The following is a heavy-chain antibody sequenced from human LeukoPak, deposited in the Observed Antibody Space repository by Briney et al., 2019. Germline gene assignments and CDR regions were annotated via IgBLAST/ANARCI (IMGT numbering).Heavy chain of an antibody. V-gene: IGHV4-59*12. J-gene: IGHJ4*02. CDR1: GGSISNYY. CDR2: IFYSGST. Sequence: SETLSLTCTVSGGSISNYYWSWIRQPPGKGLEWIGYIFYSGSTNYNPSLKSRVTISVDTSKNQFSLKLSSVTAADMAVYYCARDRVGTYYYDSSGYLDYWGQGTLVTVSS. CDR3: ARDRVGTYYYDSSGYLDY. D-gene: IGHD3-22*01.